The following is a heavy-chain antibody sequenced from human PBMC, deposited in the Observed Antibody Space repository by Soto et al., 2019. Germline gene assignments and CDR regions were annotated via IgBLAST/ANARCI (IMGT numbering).Heavy chain of an antibody. D-gene: IGHD3-3*01. CDR1: GFTFSSYG. J-gene: IGHJ6*02. CDR3: AKDVLRFLEWLAFYGMDV. Sequence: GGSLRLSCAASGFTFSSYGMHWVRQAPGKGLEWVAVISYDGSNKYYADSVKGRFTISRDNSKNTLYLQMNSLRAEDTAVYYCAKDVLRFLEWLAFYGMDVWGQGTTVPSP. V-gene: IGHV3-30*18. CDR2: ISYDGSNK.